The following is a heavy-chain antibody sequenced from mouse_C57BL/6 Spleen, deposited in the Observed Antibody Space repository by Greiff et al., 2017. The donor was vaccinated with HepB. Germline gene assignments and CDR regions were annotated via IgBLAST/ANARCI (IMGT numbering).Heavy chain of an antibody. D-gene: IGHD2-4*01. Sequence: QVQLKQPGAELVRPGSSVKLSCKASGYTFTSYWMDWVKQRPGQGLEWIGNIYPSDSETHYNQKFKDKATLTVDKSSSTAYMQLSSLTSEDSAVYYCARRVYYDYDSFAYWGQGTLVTVSA. CDR3: ARRVYYDYDSFAY. CDR2: IYPSDSET. V-gene: IGHV1-61*01. J-gene: IGHJ3*01. CDR1: GYTFTSYW.